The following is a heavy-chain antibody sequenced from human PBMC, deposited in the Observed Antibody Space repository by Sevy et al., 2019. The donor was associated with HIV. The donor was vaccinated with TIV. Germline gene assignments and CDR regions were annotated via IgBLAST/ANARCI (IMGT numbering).Heavy chain of an antibody. Sequence: GGSLRLSCAASGFTFSSYAMHWVRQAPGKGLEWVAVISYDGSNKYYADSVKGRFTISRDNSKNTLYLQMNSLRAEDTDVYYCAREGDIEEDVSAFDIWGQGTMVTVSS. D-gene: IGHD2-15*01. J-gene: IGHJ3*02. CDR1: GFTFSSYA. CDR2: ISYDGSNK. V-gene: IGHV3-30-3*01. CDR3: AREGDIEEDVSAFDI.